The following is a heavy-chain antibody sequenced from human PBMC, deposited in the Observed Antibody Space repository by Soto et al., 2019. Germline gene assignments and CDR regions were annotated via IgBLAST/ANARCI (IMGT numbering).Heavy chain of an antibody. V-gene: IGHV3-23*01. CDR3: AKKGEPDILTGYLPYWYFDL. CDR2: ISGSGGST. J-gene: IGHJ2*01. Sequence: GGSLRLSCAASGFTFSSYAMSWVRQAPGKGLEWVSAISGSGGSTYYADSVKGRFTISRDNSKNTLYLQMNSLRAEDTAVYYCAKKGEPDILTGYLPYWYFDLWGRGTLVTVSS. D-gene: IGHD3-9*01. CDR1: GFTFSSYA.